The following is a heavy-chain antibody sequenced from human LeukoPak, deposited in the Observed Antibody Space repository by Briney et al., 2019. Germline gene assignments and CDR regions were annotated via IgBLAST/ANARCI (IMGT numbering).Heavy chain of an antibody. Sequence: QAGGSLRLSCSASGFTFSNYPMHWVRQAPGKGLEYVSSISTDGGSTHYADSVKGRFTISRDNSKNTLYLQMSSLRGEGTAVYYCVKRGRQGDYAYDYWGQGTLVTVSS. D-gene: IGHD4-17*01. J-gene: IGHJ4*02. CDR2: ISTDGGST. CDR3: VKRGRQGDYAYDY. CDR1: GFTFSNYP. V-gene: IGHV3-64D*06.